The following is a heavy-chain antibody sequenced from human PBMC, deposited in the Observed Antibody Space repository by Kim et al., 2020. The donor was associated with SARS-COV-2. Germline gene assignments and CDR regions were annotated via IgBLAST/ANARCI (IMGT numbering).Heavy chain of an antibody. Sequence: SNGSSIKHADSVSGRFTISRDNAKKSLSLQMNSLTPEDTAVYYCVREPNYWGQGTLVTVSS. V-gene: IGHV3-11*01. J-gene: IGHJ4*02. CDR3: VREPNY. CDR2: SNGSSI.